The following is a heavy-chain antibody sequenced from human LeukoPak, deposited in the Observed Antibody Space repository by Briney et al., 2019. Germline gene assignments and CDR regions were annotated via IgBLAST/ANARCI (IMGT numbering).Heavy chain of an antibody. Sequence: ASVKVSCKASGYTFTGYYMHWVRQAPGQGLEWMGWINPNSGGTNCAQKFQGWVTMTRDTSISTAYMELSRLRSDDTAVYYCARAYYDILTGLYNWFDPWGQGTLVTVSS. V-gene: IGHV1-2*04. CDR2: INPNSGGT. CDR3: ARAYYDILTGLYNWFDP. D-gene: IGHD3-9*01. CDR1: GYTFTGYY. J-gene: IGHJ5*02.